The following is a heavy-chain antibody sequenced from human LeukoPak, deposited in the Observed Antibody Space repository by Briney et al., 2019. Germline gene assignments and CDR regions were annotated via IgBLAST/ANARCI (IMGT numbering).Heavy chain of an antibody. CDR2: ISYDGSNK. CDR3: AKDRVGATRKRRGYYFDY. J-gene: IGHJ4*02. Sequence: PGGSLRLSCAASGFTFSNYALHWVRQAPGKGLEWVAVISYDGSNKYYADSVKGRFTISRDNSKSTLYLQMNSLRAEDTAVYYCAKDRVGATRKRRGYYFDYWGQGTLVTVSS. D-gene: IGHD1-26*01. CDR1: GFTFSNYA. V-gene: IGHV3-30*04.